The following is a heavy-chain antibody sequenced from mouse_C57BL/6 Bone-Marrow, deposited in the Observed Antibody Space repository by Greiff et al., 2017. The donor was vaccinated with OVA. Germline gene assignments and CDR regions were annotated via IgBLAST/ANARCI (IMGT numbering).Heavy chain of an antibody. V-gene: IGHV2-2*01. J-gene: IGHJ4*01. CDR3: ARSLITTVVATRGNAMDY. CDR2: IWSGGST. D-gene: IGHD1-1*01. CDR1: GFSLTSYG. Sequence: VHLVESGPGLVQPSQSLSITCTVSGFSLTSYGVHWVRQSPGKGLEWLGVIWSGGSTDYNAAFISRLSISKDNSKSQVFFKMNSLQADDTAIYYCARSLITTVVATRGNAMDYWGQGTSVTVSS.